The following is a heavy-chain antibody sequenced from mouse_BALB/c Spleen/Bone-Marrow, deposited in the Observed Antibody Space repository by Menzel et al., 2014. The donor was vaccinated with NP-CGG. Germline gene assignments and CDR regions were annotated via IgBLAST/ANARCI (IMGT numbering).Heavy chain of an antibody. CDR2: INPYNDGT. CDR3: AREGGLRRGDYYAMDY. CDR1: GYTFSAYV. Sequence: EVKLQESGPEPVKPGASVKMSCKASGYTFSAYVMHWVQQKPGQGLEWIGYINPYNDGTKYNEKFKGKATLTSDKSSSTAYMELSSLTSEDSAVYYCAREGGLRRGDYYAMDYWGQGTSVTVSS. J-gene: IGHJ4*01. V-gene: IGHV1-14*01. D-gene: IGHD2-4*01.